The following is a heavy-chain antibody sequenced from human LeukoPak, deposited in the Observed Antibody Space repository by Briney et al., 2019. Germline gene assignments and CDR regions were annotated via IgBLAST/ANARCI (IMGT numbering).Heavy chain of an antibody. J-gene: IGHJ3*02. Sequence: SETLSLTCTVSGYSISSGYYWGWIRQPPGKGLEWIGSIYHSGSAYYNPSLKSRVTISVDTSKNQFSLKLSSVTAADTAVYYCARDPRAFDIWGQGTMVTVSS. CDR1: GYSISSGYY. CDR3: ARDPRAFDI. CDR2: IYHSGSA. V-gene: IGHV4-38-2*02.